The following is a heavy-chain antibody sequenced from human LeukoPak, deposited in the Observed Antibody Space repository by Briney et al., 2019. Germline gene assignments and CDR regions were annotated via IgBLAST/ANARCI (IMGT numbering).Heavy chain of an antibody. CDR1: GYSISSGYY. CDR2: IYHSGST. V-gene: IGHV4-38-2*02. Sequence: SETLSLTCTVSGYSISSGYYWAWIRQPPGKGLEGIGNIYHSGSTNYNPSHKTRVHISVHTSKHQFSLKLPSVTAADTAVYFCAREYSGYDSVYFYYYLDVWGKGTPVTVSS. J-gene: IGHJ6*03. CDR3: AREYSGYDSVYFYYYLDV. D-gene: IGHD5-12*01.